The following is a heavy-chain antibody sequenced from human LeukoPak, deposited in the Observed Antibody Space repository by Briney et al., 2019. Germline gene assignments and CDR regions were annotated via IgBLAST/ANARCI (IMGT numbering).Heavy chain of an antibody. Sequence: SETLSLTCTVSGGSVRSDNSYWSWIRQPPGKGLEWIGYISYSGTTDYNPSLKSRVSISLGTSNNQFSLKLNSVTAADAAVYYCARGFWNNWRFDHWGQGTLVTVSS. CDR2: ISYSGTT. J-gene: IGHJ4*02. V-gene: IGHV4-61*01. D-gene: IGHD1/OR15-1a*01. CDR1: GGSVRSDNSY. CDR3: ARGFWNNWRFDH.